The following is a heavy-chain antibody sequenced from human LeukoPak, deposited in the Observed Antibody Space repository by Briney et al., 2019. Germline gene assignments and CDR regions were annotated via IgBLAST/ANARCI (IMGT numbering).Heavy chain of an antibody. Sequence: GGSLRLSCAASGFTFSRYSMNWVRQAPGKGLEWVSSISTTSRYTYYADSVQGRFTVTRDNAKNSLSLQMNSLRADDTAVYFCARGNSDYDHDYWGQGTLVTVSS. V-gene: IGHV3-21*01. CDR3: ARGNSDYDHDY. J-gene: IGHJ4*02. D-gene: IGHD5-12*01. CDR1: GFTFSRYS. CDR2: ISTTSRYT.